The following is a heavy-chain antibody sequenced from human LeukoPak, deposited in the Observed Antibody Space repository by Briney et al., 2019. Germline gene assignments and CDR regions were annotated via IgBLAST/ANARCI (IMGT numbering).Heavy chain of an antibody. J-gene: IGHJ5*02. CDR3: ARAFRYSSSWSAVWFDP. CDR2: VYYSGST. Sequence: SETLSLTCTVSGGSISSGDYYWSWIRQPPGKGLEWIGYVYYSGSTYYNPSLKSRVTISVDTSKNQFSLKLSSVTAADTAVYYCARAFRYSSSWSAVWFDPWGQGTLVTVSS. V-gene: IGHV4-30-4*01. D-gene: IGHD6-13*01. CDR1: GGSISSGDYY.